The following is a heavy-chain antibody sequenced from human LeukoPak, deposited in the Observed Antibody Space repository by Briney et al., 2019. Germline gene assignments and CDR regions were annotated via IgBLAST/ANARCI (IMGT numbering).Heavy chain of an antibody. Sequence: ASVKVSCKASGYTFTSYYMHWVRQAPGQGLEWMGIINPRGGSTSYAQKFQGRVTMTRDMSTTTVYMELSSLRSDDTAVYYCARDLIVATFDYWGQGTLVTVSS. D-gene: IGHD5-12*01. CDR1: GYTFTSYY. CDR3: ARDLIVATFDY. V-gene: IGHV1-46*01. J-gene: IGHJ4*02. CDR2: INPRGGST.